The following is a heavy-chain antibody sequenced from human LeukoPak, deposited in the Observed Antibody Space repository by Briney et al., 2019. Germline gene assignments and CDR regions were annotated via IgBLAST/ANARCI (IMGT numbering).Heavy chain of an antibody. CDR1: GFTFSSYS. CDR3: ARDRPAGGIAVAGTKLDY. Sequence: NPGGSLRLSCAASGFTFSSYSMNWVRQAPGKGLEWVSSISSSSSYIYYADSVKGRFTISRDNAKNSLYLQMNSLRAEDTAVYYCARDRPAGGIAVAGTKLDYWGQGTLVTVSS. V-gene: IGHV3-21*01. D-gene: IGHD6-19*01. CDR2: ISSSSSYI. J-gene: IGHJ4*02.